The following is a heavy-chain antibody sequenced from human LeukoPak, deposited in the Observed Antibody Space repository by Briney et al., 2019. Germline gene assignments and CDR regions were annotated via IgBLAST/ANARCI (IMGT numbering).Heavy chain of an antibody. D-gene: IGHD5-12*01. CDR1: GYTFTSYY. CDR3: ARVTRAGYSGYVPTDY. J-gene: IGHJ4*02. V-gene: IGHV1-46*01. Sequence: GASVKVSCKASGYTFTSYYMHWVRQAPGQGLEWMAIINPTGGSTTYAQKFQGRVTVTRDTSTSTVYMELRSLRSEDTAVYYCARVTRAGYSGYVPTDYWGQGTLVTVSS. CDR2: INPTGGST.